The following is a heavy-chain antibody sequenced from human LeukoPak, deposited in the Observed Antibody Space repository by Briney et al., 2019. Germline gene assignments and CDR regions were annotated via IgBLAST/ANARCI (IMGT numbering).Heavy chain of an antibody. Sequence: ASVKVSFKASVYTFTGYYMHWVRQAPGQRLEWMGGINPNSGGTNYAQKLQGRVTMTRDTFISTAYMELSTLRSDDTAVYYCAREELLPPYNWFDPWGQGTLVTVSS. D-gene: IGHD2-15*01. V-gene: IGHV1-2*02. J-gene: IGHJ5*02. CDR3: AREELLPPYNWFDP. CDR1: VYTFTGYY. CDR2: INPNSGGT.